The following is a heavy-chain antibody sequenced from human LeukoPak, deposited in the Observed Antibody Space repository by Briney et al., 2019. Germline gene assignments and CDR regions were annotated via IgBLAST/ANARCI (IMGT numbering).Heavy chain of an antibody. J-gene: IGHJ4*02. CDR3: ARVLGCSTTSCYAAYIDS. CDR1: GGSISSYY. CDR2: IYYRGRT. Sequence: SETLSLTCTVSGGSISSYYWIWIRQPPGKGLELIGYIYYRGRTNYNPSLKSRVTISVDTSKNQFSLKLSSVTAADTAVYYCARVLGCSTTSCYAAYIDSWGQGTLVTVSS. V-gene: IGHV4-59*01. D-gene: IGHD2-2*01.